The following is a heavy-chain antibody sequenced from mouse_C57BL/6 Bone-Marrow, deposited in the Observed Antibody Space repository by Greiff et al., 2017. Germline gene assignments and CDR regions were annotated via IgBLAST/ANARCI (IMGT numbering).Heavy chain of an antibody. V-gene: IGHV5-12*01. J-gene: IGHJ4*01. CDR1: GFTFSDYY. D-gene: IGHD2-3*01. CDR3: ASLYDGYYGAMDY. Sequence: EVQGVESGGGLVQPGGSLKLSCAASGFTFSDYYMYWVRQTPEKRLEWVAYISNGGGSTYYPDTVKGRFTISRDNAKTTLYLQMSRLKSEDTAMYYCASLYDGYYGAMDYWGQGTSVTVSS. CDR2: ISNGGGST.